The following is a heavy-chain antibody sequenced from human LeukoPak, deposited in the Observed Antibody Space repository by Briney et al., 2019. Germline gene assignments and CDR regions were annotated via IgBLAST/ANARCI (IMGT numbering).Heavy chain of an antibody. CDR2: GYHSGST. D-gene: IGHD5-24*01. J-gene: IGHJ4*02. CDR3: ARGDGYNYY. Sequence: SETLSLTCTVSGISISRYYWSWIRQPPGKGLEWIGYGYHSGSTNYNPSLKSRVTISVDTSKKQFSLKLSSVTAADTALYYCARGDGYNYYWGQGTLVTVSS. V-gene: IGHV4-59*01. CDR1: GISISRYY.